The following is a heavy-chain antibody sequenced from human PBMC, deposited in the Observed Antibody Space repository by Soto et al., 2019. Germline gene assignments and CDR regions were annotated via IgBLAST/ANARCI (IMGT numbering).Heavy chain of an antibody. CDR1: GDSISDSTYY. J-gene: IGHJ5*02. Sequence: QLQLQESGPGLVKPSETLSLTCTVSGDSISDSTYYWAWIRQPPGKELEWIGSIFYSGGTFYNPSRKSRFTIAVDTSKNQFSLRLSSVTAADMAVYYCARQSTGYYYGWVHPWGQGTLVTVSS. D-gene: IGHD3-22*01. V-gene: IGHV4-39*01. CDR3: ARQSTGYYYGWVHP. CDR2: IFYSGGT.